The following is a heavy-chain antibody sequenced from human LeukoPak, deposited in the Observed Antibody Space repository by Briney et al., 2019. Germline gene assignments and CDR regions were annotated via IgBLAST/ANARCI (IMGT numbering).Heavy chain of an antibody. CDR2: IIPIFGTA. J-gene: IGHJ4*02. CDR3: RGFQLLYGTGGDYFAY. D-gene: IGHD2-2*02. CDR1: GGTFSSYA. Sequence: GASVKVSCKASGGTFSSYAISWVRQAPGQGLEWMGGIIPIFGTANYAQKFQGRVTITADESTSTAYMELSSRRSKATAVCYCRGFQLLYGTGGDYFAYWGQGTVVTVSS. V-gene: IGHV1-69*13.